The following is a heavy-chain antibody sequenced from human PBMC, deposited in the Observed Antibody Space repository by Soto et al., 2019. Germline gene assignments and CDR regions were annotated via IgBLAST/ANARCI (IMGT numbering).Heavy chain of an antibody. CDR2: IIPIFGTA. D-gene: IGHD2-15*01. CDR1: GGTFSSYA. Sequence: QVQLVQSGAEVKKPGSSVKVSCKASGGTFSSYAISWVRQAPGQGLEWMGGIIPIFGTANYAQKFQGRVTIPADESTSTAYMELSSLRSEDTAVYYCARAYCSGGSCYSWDYYYGMDVWGQGTTVTVSS. CDR3: ARAYCSGGSCYSWDYYYGMDV. J-gene: IGHJ6*02. V-gene: IGHV1-69*12.